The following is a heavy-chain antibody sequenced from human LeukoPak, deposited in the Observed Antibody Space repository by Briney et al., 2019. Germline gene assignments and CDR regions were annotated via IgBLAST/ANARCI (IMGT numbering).Heavy chain of an antibody. CDR1: GGTFSSYT. Sequence: ASVKVSCKASGGTFSSYTISWVRQAPGQGPEWMGRIIPILGIANYAQKFQGRVTITADKSTSTAYMELSSLRSEDTAVYYCARDNYYDYYYMDVWGKGTTVTVSS. V-gene: IGHV1-69*04. J-gene: IGHJ6*03. CDR2: IIPILGIA. CDR3: ARDNYYDYYYMDV.